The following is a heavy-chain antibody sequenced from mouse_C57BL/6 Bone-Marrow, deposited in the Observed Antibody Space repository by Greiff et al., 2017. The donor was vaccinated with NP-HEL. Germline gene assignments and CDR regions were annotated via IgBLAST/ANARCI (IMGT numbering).Heavy chain of an antibody. CDR3: ARSIYYDYADDPCYAMDD. D-gene: IGHD2-4*01. CDR2: IRNKANGYTT. CDR1: GFTFTDYY. J-gene: IGHJ4*01. Sequence: EVQGVESGGGLVQPGGSLSLSCAASGFTFTDYYMSWVRQPPGKALEWLAFIRNKANGYTTEYSASVKGRFTISRDNSQSILYLQMNALRAEDSATYYCARSIYYDYADDPCYAMDDWGQGTSVTVSS. V-gene: IGHV7-3*01.